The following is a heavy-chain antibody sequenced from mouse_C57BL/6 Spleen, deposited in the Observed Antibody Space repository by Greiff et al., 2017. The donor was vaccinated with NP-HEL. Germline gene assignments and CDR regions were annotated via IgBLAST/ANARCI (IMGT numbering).Heavy chain of an antibody. CDR1: GYTFTDYY. J-gene: IGHJ2*01. Sequence: EVQLQQSGPVLVKPGASVKMSCKASGYTFTDYYMNWVKQSHGKSLEWIGVINPYNGGTSYNQKFKGKATLTVDKSSSTAYMELNSLTSEDSAVYYCARGGWDLDYWGQGTTLTVSS. CDR3: ARGGWDLDY. V-gene: IGHV1-19*01. D-gene: IGHD4-1*01. CDR2: INPYNGGT.